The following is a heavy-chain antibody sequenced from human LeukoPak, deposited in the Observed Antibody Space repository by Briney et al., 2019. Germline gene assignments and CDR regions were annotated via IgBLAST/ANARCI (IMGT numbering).Heavy chain of an antibody. CDR2: TYYRSKLYN. CDR3: AREQGNGFDY. D-gene: IGHD2-8*01. CDR1: GDIVSINSAA. J-gene: IGHJ4*02. V-gene: IGHV6-1*01. Sequence: SQTLSLTCAISGDIVSINSAAGNWVRQSPSRGLEWLGRTYYRSKLYNDYAGPDKSQITINPDTSKNQFSLQLNSVTPEDTAVYSCAREQGNGFDYWGQGTLATVSS.